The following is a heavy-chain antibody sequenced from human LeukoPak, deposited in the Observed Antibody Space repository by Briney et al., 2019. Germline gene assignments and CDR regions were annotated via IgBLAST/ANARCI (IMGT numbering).Heavy chain of an antibody. CDR1: GFTFSSYA. J-gene: IGHJ4*02. V-gene: IGHV3-30*04. D-gene: IGHD6-13*01. CDR2: ISYDGSNK. CDR3: ARVGLQQLVFDY. Sequence: GGSLRLSCAASGFTFSSYAMHWVRQAPGKGLEWVAVISYDGSNKYYADSVKGRFTISRDNSKNTLYLQMDSLRAEDTAVYYCARVGLQQLVFDYWGQGTLVTVSS.